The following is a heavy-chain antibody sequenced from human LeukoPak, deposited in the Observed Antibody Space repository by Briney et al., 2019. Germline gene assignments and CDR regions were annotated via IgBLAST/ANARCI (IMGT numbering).Heavy chain of an antibody. Sequence: PGGSLRLSCTASGFTFSTYWMSWVRQAPGKRLEWVANTREDGSEKYYVDSVKGRFTISRDNAKNSLYLQMNSLRAEDTAVYYCARDLAGHYYGSGSSFDYWGQGTLVTVSS. D-gene: IGHD3-10*01. CDR1: GFTFSTYW. CDR2: TREDGSEK. J-gene: IGHJ4*02. CDR3: ARDLAGHYYGSGSSFDY. V-gene: IGHV3-7*01.